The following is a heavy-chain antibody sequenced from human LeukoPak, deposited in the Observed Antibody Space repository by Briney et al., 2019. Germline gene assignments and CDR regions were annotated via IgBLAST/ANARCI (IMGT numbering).Heavy chain of an antibody. CDR1: GGSFSGYY. CDR2: INHSGST. CDR3: ARGRGYFDY. D-gene: IGHD6-13*01. J-gene: IGHJ4*02. Sequence: KPSETLSLTCAVYGGSFSGYYWSWIRQPPGKGLEWIGEINHSGSTNYNPSLKSRVTISVDTSKNQFSLKLSSVTAADTAVYYCARGRGYFDYWGQGTLVTVSS. V-gene: IGHV4-34*01.